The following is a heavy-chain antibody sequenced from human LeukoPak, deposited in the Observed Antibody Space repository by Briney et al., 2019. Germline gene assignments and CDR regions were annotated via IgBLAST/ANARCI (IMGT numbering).Heavy chain of an antibody. D-gene: IGHD1-14*01. V-gene: IGHV4-59*01. CDR3: ARSGTLRYYFDY. CDR1: GGSLSNYY. Sequence: SETLSFTCTVSGGSLSNYYWTWIRQPPGKGLEWIGYIYYNGNTNYSPSLKSRVTLSVDTSKNQFSLKLTSVTAADTAVYYCARSGTLRYYFDYWGQGTLVTVSS. CDR2: IYYNGNT. J-gene: IGHJ4*02.